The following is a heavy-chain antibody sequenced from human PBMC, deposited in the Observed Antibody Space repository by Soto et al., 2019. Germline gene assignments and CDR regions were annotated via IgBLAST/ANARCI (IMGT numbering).Heavy chain of an antibody. D-gene: IGHD4-17*01. CDR2: MNLNSGNT. V-gene: IGHV1-8*01. CDR3: ARGIKYGAYSRWFDP. CDR1: GYTFTSYD. J-gene: IGHJ5*02. Sequence: EASVKVSCKASGYTFTSYDINWVRQATGQGLEYLGWMNLNSGNTAYVQKFQGRVTMTWDTSITTAYMELSSLRSEDTAVYFCARGIKYGAYSRWFDPWGQGTLVTVSS.